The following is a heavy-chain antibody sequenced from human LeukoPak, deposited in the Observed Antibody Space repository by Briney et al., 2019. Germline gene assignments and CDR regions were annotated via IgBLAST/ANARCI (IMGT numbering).Heavy chain of an antibody. J-gene: IGHJ4*02. V-gene: IGHV5-51*01. CDR1: GYSFTTYW. Sequence: GESLKISCQGSGYSFTTYWIGWVRQMPGKDLEWMGIIYPGDSDTRYSPSFQGQVTISADKSISTAYLQWSSLKASDTAMYYCARRVGGSSPRGYFDSWGQGTLVTVSS. CDR2: IYPGDSDT. CDR3: ARRVGGSSPRGYFDS. D-gene: IGHD2-2*01.